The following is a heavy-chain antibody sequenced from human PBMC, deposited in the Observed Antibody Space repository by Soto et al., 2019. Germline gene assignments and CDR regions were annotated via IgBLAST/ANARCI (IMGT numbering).Heavy chain of an antibody. CDR3: ARDQRRDYDFWSGYSQGFDY. V-gene: IGHV1-3*01. CDR2: INAANGNT. D-gene: IGHD3-3*01. CDR1: GYTFTLYA. J-gene: IGHJ4*02. Sequence: VKVSCKASGYTFTLYAMHWVRQAPGQRLEWMGWINAANGNTKSSQKFQGRVTFTRDTSASTGYMELSTLNSADTAVYYCARDQRRDYDFWSGYSQGFDYWGQGTPVTVSS.